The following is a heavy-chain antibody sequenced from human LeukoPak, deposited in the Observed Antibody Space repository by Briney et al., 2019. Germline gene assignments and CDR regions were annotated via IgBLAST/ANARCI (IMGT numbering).Heavy chain of an antibody. V-gene: IGHV4-39*07. CDR2: IYYSGST. J-gene: IGHJ1*01. CDR3: ATTESSGWYRGRGYFQH. Sequence: SETLSLTCTVSGGSISSSSYYWGWIRQPPGKGLEWIGSIYYSGSTYYNPSLKSRVTISVDTSKNQFSLKLSSVTAADTAVYYCATTESSGWYRGRGYFQHWGQGTLVTVSS. D-gene: IGHD6-19*01. CDR1: GGSISSSSYY.